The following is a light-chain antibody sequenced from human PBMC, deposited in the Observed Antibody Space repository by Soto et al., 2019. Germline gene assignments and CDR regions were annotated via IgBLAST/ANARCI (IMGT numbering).Light chain of an antibody. CDR2: EVS. CDR3: SSYTSSSTLV. Sequence: QSALTRPASVSGSPGQSITISCTGTNSDVGGYNYVSWYQQHPGKAPKLMIYEVSNRPSGVSNRFSGSKSGNTASLTISGLQAEDEADYYCSSYTSSSTLVFGTGTKLTVL. J-gene: IGLJ1*01. CDR1: NSDVGGYNY. V-gene: IGLV2-14*01.